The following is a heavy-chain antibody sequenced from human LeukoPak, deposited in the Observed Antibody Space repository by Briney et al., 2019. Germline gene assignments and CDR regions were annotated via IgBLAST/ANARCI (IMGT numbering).Heavy chain of an antibody. D-gene: IGHD5-18*01. Sequence: GGSLRLSCAASGFTFSSYGMHWVRQAPGKGLEWVAVISYDGSNKYYADSVKGRFTISRDNSKNTLYLQVNSLRAEDTAVYYCAKDGKNTAMVPPLSYYRAVWGKGTPVTVSS. J-gene: IGHJ6*03. CDR2: ISYDGSNK. CDR3: AKDGKNTAMVPPLSYYRAV. V-gene: IGHV3-30*18. CDR1: GFTFSSYG.